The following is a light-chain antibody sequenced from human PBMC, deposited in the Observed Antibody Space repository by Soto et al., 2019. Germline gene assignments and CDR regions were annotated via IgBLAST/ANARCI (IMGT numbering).Light chain of an antibody. CDR3: QQYDSSPVS. J-gene: IGKJ2*01. CDR1: QSVSSSY. CDR2: GAS. Sequence: ENVLTPSPRTLSLSPGERATLSCRASQSVSSSYLTWYQQKPGQAPRLLIYGASSRATDIPDRFSGSGSGTDFTLTISRLEPEDFAVYYCQQYDSSPVSVGQGTKLEIK. V-gene: IGKV3-20*01.